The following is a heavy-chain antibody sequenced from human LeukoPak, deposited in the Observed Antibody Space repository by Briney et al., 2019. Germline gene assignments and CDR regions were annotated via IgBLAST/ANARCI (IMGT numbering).Heavy chain of an antibody. CDR1: GFTFSSYG. V-gene: IGHV3-30*03. D-gene: IGHD3-22*01. Sequence: QPGGSLRLSCAASGFTFSSYGMHWVRQAPGKGLEWVAVISYDGSNKYYADSVKGRFTISRDNSKNTLYLQMNSLRAEDTAVYYCARAAYYDSSGYLFDYWGQGTLVTVSS. CDR3: ARAAYYDSSGYLFDY. J-gene: IGHJ4*02. CDR2: ISYDGSNK.